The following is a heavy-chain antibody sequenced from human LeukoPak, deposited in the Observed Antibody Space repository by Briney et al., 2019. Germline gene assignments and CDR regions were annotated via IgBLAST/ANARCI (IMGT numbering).Heavy chain of an antibody. Sequence: GASVKVSCKASGYTFTIYGISWVRQAPGQGLEWMGWISAYNGNTNYGQKLQGRVTMPTDTYTSTAYMELRSLRSDDTAVYYFARDPYTYYDYVWGSYRYDYWGQGTLVTVSS. D-gene: IGHD3-16*02. CDR2: ISAYNGNT. CDR1: GYTFTIYG. CDR3: ARDPYTYYDYVWGSYRYDY. J-gene: IGHJ4*02. V-gene: IGHV1-18*01.